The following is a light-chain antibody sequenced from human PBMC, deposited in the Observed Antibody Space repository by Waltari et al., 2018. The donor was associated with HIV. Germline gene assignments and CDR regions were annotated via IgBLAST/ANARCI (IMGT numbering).Light chain of an antibody. CDR3: CSYGSSATFVV. CDR2: EVT. V-gene: IGLV2-23*02. J-gene: IGLJ2*01. CDR1: SSDVGNYNL. Sequence: QSALTQPASVSGSPGQTITISCTETSSDVGNYNLVPWYQQYTGKAPNLLIYEVTKRPSGVSSRFSGSKSGNTASLTISDLQSEDEANYYCCSYGSSATFVVFGGGTRVTV.